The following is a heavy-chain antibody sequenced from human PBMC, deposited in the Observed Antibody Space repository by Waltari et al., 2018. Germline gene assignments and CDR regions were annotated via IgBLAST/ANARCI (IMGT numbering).Heavy chain of an antibody. CDR2: INHSGST. J-gene: IGHJ6*03. D-gene: IGHD3-3*01. Sequence: QVQLQQWGAGLLKPSETLSLTCAVYGGSLSGYYWSWIRQPPGKGLEWIGEINHSGSTNYNPSLKSRVTISVDTSKNQFSLKLSSVTAADTAVYYCARNAFTIFSYYYYYYMDVWGKGTTVTISS. CDR3: ARNAFTIFSYYYYYYMDV. V-gene: IGHV4-34*01. CDR1: GGSLSGYY.